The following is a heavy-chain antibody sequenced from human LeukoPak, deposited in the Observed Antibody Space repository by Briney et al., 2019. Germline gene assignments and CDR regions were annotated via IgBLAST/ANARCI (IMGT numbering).Heavy chain of an antibody. Sequence: PGGSLRLSCAASGFTFSGYWMSWVRQAPGKGLEWVANIKQDGSEKYYADSVKGRFTISRDNAKNSLYLQMYSLRAEDTAVYYCARGNYYDSSGYFLYWGQGTLVTVSS. D-gene: IGHD3-22*01. V-gene: IGHV3-7*04. CDR2: IKQDGSEK. CDR1: GFTFSGYW. CDR3: ARGNYYDSSGYFLY. J-gene: IGHJ4*02.